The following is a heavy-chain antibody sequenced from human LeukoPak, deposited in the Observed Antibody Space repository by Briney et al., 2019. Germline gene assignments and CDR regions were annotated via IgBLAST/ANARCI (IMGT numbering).Heavy chain of an antibody. CDR3: ARDRGSGSYYYGY. J-gene: IGHJ4*02. CDR1: GGSISSGGYS. CDR2: IYYSGST. V-gene: IGHV4-31*03. D-gene: IGHD3-10*01. Sequence: SQTLSLTCTVSGGSISSGGYSWSWIRQHPGKGLEWIGYIYYSGSTYYNPSLKSRVTISVDTSKNQFSLKLSSVTAADTAVYYCARDRGSGSYYYGYWGQGTLVTVSS.